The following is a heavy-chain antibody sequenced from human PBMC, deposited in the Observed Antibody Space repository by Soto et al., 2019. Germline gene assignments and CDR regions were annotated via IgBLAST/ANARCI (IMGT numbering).Heavy chain of an antibody. V-gene: IGHV4-30-2*01. J-gene: IGHJ4*02. D-gene: IGHD2-21*01. Sequence: QLQLQESGSGLVKPSQTLSLTCAVSGGSISSGGYSWSWIRQPPGKGLEWIGYIYHSGSTYYNPSLKSRVTISVDRSKNQFSLKLSSVTAADTAVYYCAREDSGSDRGGGVFDYWGQGTLVTVSS. CDR1: GGSISSGGYS. CDR2: IYHSGST. CDR3: AREDSGSDRGGGVFDY.